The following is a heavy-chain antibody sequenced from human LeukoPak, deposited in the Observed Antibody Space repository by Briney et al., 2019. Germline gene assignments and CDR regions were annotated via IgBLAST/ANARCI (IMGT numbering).Heavy chain of an antibody. CDR2: INPSGGST. Sequence: ASVKVSSTVSGYTFTSYYMHWVRQAPGQGLEWMGIINPSGGSTSYAQKFQGRVTMTRDTSTSTVYMELSSLRSEDTAVYYCARDRGSKRIAYCGGDCYIGYLHLWGRGTLVTVSS. D-gene: IGHD2-21*02. J-gene: IGHJ2*01. V-gene: IGHV1-46*01. CDR3: ARDRGSKRIAYCGGDCYIGYLHL. CDR1: GYTFTSYY.